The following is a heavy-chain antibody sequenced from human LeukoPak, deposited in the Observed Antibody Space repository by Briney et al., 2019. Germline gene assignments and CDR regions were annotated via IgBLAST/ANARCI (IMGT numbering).Heavy chain of an antibody. J-gene: IGHJ2*01. CDR1: GGSFSFYY. CDR3: ARGRRDYRGIFGTSWSFDL. CDR2: INHSGST. V-gene: IGHV4-34*01. Sequence: KASETLSLTCAVYGGSFSFYYWSWIRQPPGKGLEWIGEINHSGSTNYNPSLKSRVTMSVDTSKTQFSLKLSSVTAADTAVYYCARGRRDYRGIFGTSWSFDLWGRGTQVTVSS. D-gene: IGHD4-23*01.